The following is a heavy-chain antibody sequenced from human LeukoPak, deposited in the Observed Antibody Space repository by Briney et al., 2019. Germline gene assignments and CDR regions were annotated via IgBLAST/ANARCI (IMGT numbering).Heavy chain of an antibody. J-gene: IGHJ4*02. CDR3: AKVLKGSGSYYIRGAFDY. V-gene: IGHV3-23*01. CDR1: GFAISDYS. CDR2: ISGSGGST. D-gene: IGHD3-10*01. Sequence: PGGSLRLSCAASGFAISDYSMNWVRQVPGKGLEWVSAISGSGGSTYYADSVKGRFTISRDNSKNTLYLQMNSLRAEDTAVYYCAKVLKGSGSYYIRGAFDYWGQGTLVTVSS.